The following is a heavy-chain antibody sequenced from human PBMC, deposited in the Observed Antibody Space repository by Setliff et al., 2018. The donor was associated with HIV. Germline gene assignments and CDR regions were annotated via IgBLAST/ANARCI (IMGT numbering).Heavy chain of an antibody. CDR2: INHSGST. J-gene: IGHJ4*02. Sequence: SETLSLTCAVYGGSFSGYYWNWIRQSPGKGLEWIGEINHSGSTNYNPSLKSRITISVDTSKNQFSLKLSSVTAADTAVYYCARGSKGGFFDYWGQGTLVTVSS. D-gene: IGHD3-16*01. CDR3: ARGSKGGFFDY. V-gene: IGHV4-34*01. CDR1: GGSFSGYY.